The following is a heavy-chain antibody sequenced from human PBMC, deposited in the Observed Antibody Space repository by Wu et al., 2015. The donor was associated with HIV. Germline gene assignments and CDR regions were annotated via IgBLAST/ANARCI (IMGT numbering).Heavy chain of an antibody. CDR2: IIPIFGTA. D-gene: IGHD3-22*01. V-gene: IGHV1-69*12. CDR1: GGTFSSYA. Sequence: QVQLVQSGAEVKKPGSSVKVSCKASGGTFSSYAISWVRQAPGQGLEWMGGIIPIFGTANYAQKFQGRVTITADESTSTAYMELSSLRSEDTAVYYCARDPAYYDSSGYYYGAFDIWGQGTMVTSLQ. J-gene: IGHJ3*02. CDR3: ARDPAYYDSSGYYYGAFDI.